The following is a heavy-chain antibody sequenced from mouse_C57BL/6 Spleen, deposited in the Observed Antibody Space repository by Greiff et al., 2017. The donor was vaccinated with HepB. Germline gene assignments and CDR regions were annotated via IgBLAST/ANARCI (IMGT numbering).Heavy chain of an antibody. Sequence: VQLQQSGPELVKPGASVKISCKASGYAFSSSWMNWVKQRPGKGLEWIGRIYPGDGDTNYNGKFKGKATLTADKSSSTAYMQLSSLTSEDSAVYFCARGLQRYNAMDYGGQGTSVTVSS. V-gene: IGHV1-82*01. CDR3: ARGLQRYNAMDY. CDR1: GYAFSSSW. CDR2: IYPGDGDT. D-gene: IGHD2-2*01. J-gene: IGHJ4*01.